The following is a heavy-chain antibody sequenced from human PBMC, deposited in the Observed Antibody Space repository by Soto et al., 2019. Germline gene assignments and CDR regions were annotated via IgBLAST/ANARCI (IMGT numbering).Heavy chain of an antibody. V-gene: IGHV3-30*18. Sequence: PGGSLRLSCAASGFTFSSYGMHWVRQAPGKGLEWVAVISYDGSNKYYADSVKGRFTISRDNSKNTLYLQMNSLRAEDTAVYYCAKSLYGMDFWGQGTTVTVSS. CDR1: GFTFSSYG. J-gene: IGHJ6*02. CDR2: ISYDGSNK. CDR3: AKSLYGMDF.